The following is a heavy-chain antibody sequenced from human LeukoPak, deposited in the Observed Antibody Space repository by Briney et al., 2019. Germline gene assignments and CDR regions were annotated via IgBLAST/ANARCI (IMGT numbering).Heavy chain of an antibody. J-gene: IGHJ5*02. CDR2: INPSGGST. D-gene: IGHD3-10*01. CDR1: GYTFTSYC. CDR3: AREFYPPFTMVRVSWFDP. Sequence: ASVKVSCKASGYTFTSYCMHWVRQAPGQGLEWMGIINPSGGSTSYAQKFQGRVTMTRDTSTSTVYMELSSLRSEDTAVYYCAREFYPPFTMVRVSWFDPWGQGTLVTVSS. V-gene: IGHV1-46*01.